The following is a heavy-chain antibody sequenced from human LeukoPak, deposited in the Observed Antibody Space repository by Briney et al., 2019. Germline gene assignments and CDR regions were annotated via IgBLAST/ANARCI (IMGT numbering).Heavy chain of an antibody. J-gene: IGHJ4*02. V-gene: IGHV3-53*05. CDR3: AREGVPAAIRYYFDY. Sequence: GESLRLSCAASGFTVSSNYMSWVRQTPGKGLEWVSVIYSGGSTYYADSVKGRFTISRDNSKNTLYLQMNSLRAEDTAVYYCAREGVPAAIRYYFDYWGQGTLATVSS. CDR2: IYSGGST. CDR1: GFTVSSNY. D-gene: IGHD2-2*02.